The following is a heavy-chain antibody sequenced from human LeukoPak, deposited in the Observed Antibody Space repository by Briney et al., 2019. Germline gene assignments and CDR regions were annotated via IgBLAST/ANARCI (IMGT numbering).Heavy chain of an antibody. V-gene: IGHV1-69*04. CDR3: ARDERRDFDF. CDR2: IIPIINIA. J-gene: IGHJ4*02. Sequence: ASVKVSCKASGDTLGSFTISWLRQAPGQGLEWMGRIIPIINIATYAQKFQGRVTITADKSTSTVHLEVISLRSEDTAVYYCARDERRDFDFWGQGTLVTVSS. CDR1: GDTLGSFT.